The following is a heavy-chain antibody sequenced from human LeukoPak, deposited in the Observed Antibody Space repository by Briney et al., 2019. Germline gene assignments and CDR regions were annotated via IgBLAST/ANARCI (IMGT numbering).Heavy chain of an antibody. Sequence: GGSLRLSCAASGFAFSSYGMNRVRQAPGKGLEWVSGISGSGGSTYYADSVKGRFTISRDNSRNTLHLQMNSLRAEDTAIYYCARYVMDVWGQGTTVTVSS. CDR3: ARYVMDV. CDR1: GFAFSSYG. J-gene: IGHJ6*02. V-gene: IGHV3-23*01. CDR2: ISGSGGST.